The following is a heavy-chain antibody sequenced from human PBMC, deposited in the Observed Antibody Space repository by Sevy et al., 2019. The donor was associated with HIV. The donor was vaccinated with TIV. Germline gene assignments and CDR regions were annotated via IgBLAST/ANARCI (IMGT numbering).Heavy chain of an antibody. V-gene: IGHV3-21*01. CDR3: ATLGDSSSWYGDTYYFDY. CDR2: ISSSSSYI. CDR1: GFTFSSYS. Sequence: GGSLRLSCAASGFTFSSYSMNWVRQAPGTGLEWVSSISSSSSYIYYADSVKGRFTISRDNAKNSLYLQMNSLRAEDTAVYYCATLGDSSSWYGDTYYFDYWGQGTLVTVSS. J-gene: IGHJ4*01. D-gene: IGHD6-13*01.